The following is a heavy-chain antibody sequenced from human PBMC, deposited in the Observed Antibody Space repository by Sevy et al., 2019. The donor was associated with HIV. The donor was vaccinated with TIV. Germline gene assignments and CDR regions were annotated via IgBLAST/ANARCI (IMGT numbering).Heavy chain of an antibody. J-gene: IGHJ4*02. V-gene: IGHV4-59*08. Sequence: SETLSLTCTVSGGSITSPYWNWIRQPPGKGLEWIANIYYNGHINYNPSLKSRVTLSLDTSKNQFSLRLGSVTAADTAMYYCAGENAWGRGYSWGQGTLVTVSS. D-gene: IGHD1-26*01. CDR3: AGENAWGRGYS. CDR2: IYYNGHI. CDR1: GGSITSPY.